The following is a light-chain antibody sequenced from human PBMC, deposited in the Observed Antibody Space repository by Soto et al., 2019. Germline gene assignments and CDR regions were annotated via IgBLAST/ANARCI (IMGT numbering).Light chain of an antibody. V-gene: IGKV1-5*03. CDR2: KAS. Sequence: DIQMTQSPSTLSGSVGDRVTITCRASQTISSWLAWYQQKPGKAPKLLIYKASTLKSGVQSRFSGSGSGTEFTLIISSLEPEDFAVYYCQQYGSSGTFGQGTKVDIK. CDR1: QTISSW. J-gene: IGKJ1*01. CDR3: QQYGSSGT.